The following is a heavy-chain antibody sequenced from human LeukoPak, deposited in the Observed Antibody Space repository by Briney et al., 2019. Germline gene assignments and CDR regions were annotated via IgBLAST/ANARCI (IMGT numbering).Heavy chain of an antibody. D-gene: IGHD1-1*01. CDR1: GFTFSSYG. Sequence: PGGSLRLSCAASGFTFSSYGMHWVRQAPGKGLEWVAVISYDGSNKYYADSVKGRFTISRDNSKNTLYLQMNSLRAEDTAVYYCAKGGRYNWNDGSFDYWGQGTLVTVSS. CDR2: ISYDGSNK. V-gene: IGHV3-30*18. J-gene: IGHJ4*02. CDR3: AKGGRYNWNDGSFDY.